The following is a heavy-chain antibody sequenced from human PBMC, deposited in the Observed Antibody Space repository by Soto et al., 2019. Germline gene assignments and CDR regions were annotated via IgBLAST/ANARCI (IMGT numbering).Heavy chain of an antibody. CDR3: APGHATYNTAVIDV. CDR1: GFTFSNAW. D-gene: IGHD2-15*01. CDR2: VKSKDHGGTT. V-gene: IGHV3-15*07. J-gene: IGHJ6*02. Sequence: GGSLRLSCAASGFTFSNAWINWVRQAPGKGLEWVGRVKSKDHGGTTGYAEPVKGRFTISRDDSKSTLYLQMNGLKSEDTAVYYCAPGHATYNTAVIDVWGQGTTVTVSS.